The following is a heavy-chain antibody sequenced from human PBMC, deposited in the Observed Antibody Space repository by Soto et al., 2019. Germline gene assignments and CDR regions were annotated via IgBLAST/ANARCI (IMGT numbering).Heavy chain of an antibody. CDR1: GGSIRSYY. D-gene: IGHD3-10*01. J-gene: IGHJ6*02. CDR3: ARHKPPMVRDPGAYYYYGMDV. V-gene: IGHV4-59*08. CDR2: IYYSGST. Sequence: SETLSLTCTVSGGSIRSYYWSWIRQPPGKGLEWFGHIYYSGSTNYNPSLKSRVTISVDTSKNQFSLKLSSVTAADTAVYYCARHKPPMVRDPGAYYYYGMDVWGQGATVTVSS.